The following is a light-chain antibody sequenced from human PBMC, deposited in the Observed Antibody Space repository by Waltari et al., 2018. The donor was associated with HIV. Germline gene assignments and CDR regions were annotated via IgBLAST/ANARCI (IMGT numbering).Light chain of an antibody. CDR1: QSFGSIY. J-gene: IGKJ5*01. V-gene: IGKV3-20*01. CDR2: GAS. Sequence: EIVLTQSPGTLSLSPGERAILSCRASQSFGSIYLNWYQQKPGQAPRVLLYGASSRATGIPDRFSGSGSGTDFSLTISRLEPEDFAVYYCQQSGSSITFGQGTRLEIK. CDR3: QQSGSSIT.